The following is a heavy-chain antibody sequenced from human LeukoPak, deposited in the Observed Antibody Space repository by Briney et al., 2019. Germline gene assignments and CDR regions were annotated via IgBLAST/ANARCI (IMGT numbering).Heavy chain of an antibody. Sequence: SGGSLRLSCVVSGFTVSDNYMSWVRQAPGKGLERVSGISGSGDNTYYADSVKGRFTISRDNSKNTLYVQVNSLGTEDTAAYYCAKGSYYDSSGSFYFDYWGQGTLVTVSS. CDR1: GFTVSDNY. D-gene: IGHD3-22*01. V-gene: IGHV3-23*01. CDR3: AKGSYYDSSGSFYFDY. J-gene: IGHJ4*02. CDR2: ISGSGDNT.